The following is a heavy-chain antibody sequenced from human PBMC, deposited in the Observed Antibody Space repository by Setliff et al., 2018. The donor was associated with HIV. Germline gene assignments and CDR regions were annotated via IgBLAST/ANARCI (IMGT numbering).Heavy chain of an antibody. CDR2: ISWNGAKI. Sequence: GGSLRLSCAASGFTFDAYGMNWVRHSPGKGLEWVSGISWNGAKIEYADSVRGRFIVSRDNSKNSLYLQLNSLRADDTAFYYCTRRFGLADNAFDLWGQGTMVTVSS. CDR3: TRRFGLADNAFDL. J-gene: IGHJ3*01. V-gene: IGHV3-20*04. D-gene: IGHD3-3*01. CDR1: GFTFDAYG.